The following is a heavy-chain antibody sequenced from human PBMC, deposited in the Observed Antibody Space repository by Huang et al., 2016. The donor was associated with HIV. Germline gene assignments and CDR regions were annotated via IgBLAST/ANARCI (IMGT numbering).Heavy chain of an antibody. CDR1: GGTFSSYA. Sequence: QVQLVQSGAEVKKPGSSVKVSCKASGGTFSSYAISWGRQAPGQGIEWMGGTIPIFGTANYAQKFQGRVTITADESTSTAYMELSSLRSEDTAVYYCARARGYYDSSVSYYFDYWGQGTLVTVSS. CDR3: ARARGYYDSSVSYYFDY. J-gene: IGHJ4*02. V-gene: IGHV1-69*13. D-gene: IGHD3-22*01. CDR2: TIPIFGTA.